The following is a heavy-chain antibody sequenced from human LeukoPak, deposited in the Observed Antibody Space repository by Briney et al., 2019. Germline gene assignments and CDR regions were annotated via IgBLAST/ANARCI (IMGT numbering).Heavy chain of an antibody. Sequence: GGSLRLSCAASGFTFSSYPMHWVRQAPGKGLEYVSTISRTGGSTYYANSVKGRFTISRDNSKNTLYPQMGSLRAEDMAVYYCARAISGSGSYYSDYWGQGTLVTVSS. CDR1: GFTFSSYP. CDR3: ARAISGSGSYYSDY. CDR2: ISRTGGST. J-gene: IGHJ4*02. D-gene: IGHD3-10*01. V-gene: IGHV3-64*01.